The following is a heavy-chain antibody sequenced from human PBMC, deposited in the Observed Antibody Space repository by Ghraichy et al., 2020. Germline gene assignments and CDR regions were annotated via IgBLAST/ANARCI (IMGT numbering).Heavy chain of an antibody. CDR3: EGAIIVGATRITFNY. CDR1: GFTFSSYA. CDR2: ISGSGGST. J-gene: IGHJ4*02. D-gene: IGHD1-26*01. Sequence: GESLNISCAASGFTFSSYAMSWVRQAPGKGLEWVSAISGSGGSTYYADSVKGRFTISRDNSKNTLYLQMNSLRAEDTAVYYCEGAIIVGATRITFNYWGQGTLVTVSS. V-gene: IGHV3-23*01.